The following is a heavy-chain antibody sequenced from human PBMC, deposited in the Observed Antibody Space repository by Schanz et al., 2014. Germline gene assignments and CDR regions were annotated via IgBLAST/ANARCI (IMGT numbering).Heavy chain of an antibody. CDR3: VRVPSRDVSFDL. Sequence: QVQLVQSGAEVKKPGASVKVSCKASGYTFTGHHMHWVRQAPGQGLEWLGWIRPDNGHTTYSQKVRDRVIFTTDTSANTAYMELRSLRSDDTAHYYCVRVPSRDVSFDLWGRGTLVTVSS. J-gene: IGHJ2*01. CDR2: IRPDNGHT. D-gene: IGHD3-16*01. V-gene: IGHV1-18*04. CDR1: GYTFTGHH.